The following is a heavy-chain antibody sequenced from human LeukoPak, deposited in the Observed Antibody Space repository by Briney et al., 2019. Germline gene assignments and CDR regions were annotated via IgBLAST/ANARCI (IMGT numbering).Heavy chain of an antibody. CDR3: ARAPLSSAYLHYYSMDV. D-gene: IGHD3-3*01. CDR2: IYYSGRS. V-gene: IGHV4-39*07. Sequence: SETLSLTCTVSGGSISCSTDSWGWIRQPPGKGLEWIGSIYYSGRSYYKVSLKSRVTISVDTSNNQFSLKLSSVTAADTALYYCARAPLSSAYLHYYSMDVWGKGTTVTVSS. CDR1: GGSISCSTDS. J-gene: IGHJ6*03.